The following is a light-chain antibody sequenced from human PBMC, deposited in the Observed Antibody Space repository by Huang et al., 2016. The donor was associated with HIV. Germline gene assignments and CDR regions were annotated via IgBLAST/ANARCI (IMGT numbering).Light chain of an antibody. Sequence: DIQMTQSPSTLSASVGDRVSITCRASQSISSWLAWYQQKPGKAPKLLIYQASSLQNGVPSRFSGSRSGTEFTLTISSLQPDDFATYYCQQYDSYSRWTFGQGTKVEVK. CDR3: QQYDSYSRWT. J-gene: IGKJ1*01. CDR1: QSISSW. CDR2: QAS. V-gene: IGKV1-5*03.